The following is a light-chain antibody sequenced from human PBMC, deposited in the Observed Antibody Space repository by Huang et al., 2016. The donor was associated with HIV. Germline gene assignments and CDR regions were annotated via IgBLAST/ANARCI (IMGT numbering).Light chain of an antibody. CDR1: QVISSW. CDR2: KSS. Sequence: DIQMTQSPSTLSASVGDRVTITCRASQVISSWLAWYQQKPGKAPNLRLYKSSTLQSGVPARFSGSGSVTEFTLTISSLHPDDFATYYCQQYNSYSWTFGQGTKVEIK. J-gene: IGKJ1*01. CDR3: QQYNSYSWT. V-gene: IGKV1-5*03.